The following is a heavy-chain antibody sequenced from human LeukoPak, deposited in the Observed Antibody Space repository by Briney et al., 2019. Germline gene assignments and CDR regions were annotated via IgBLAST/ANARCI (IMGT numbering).Heavy chain of an antibody. CDR2: INHSGST. Sequence: SETLSLTCAVYGGSFSGYYWSWIRQPPGKGLEWLGEINHSGSTNYNPSLKSRVTISVDTSKNQFSLKLSSVTAADTAVYYCARAMRYYYDSSGLYYWGQGTLVTVSS. V-gene: IGHV4-34*01. D-gene: IGHD3-22*01. CDR1: GGSFSGYY. CDR3: ARAMRYYYDSSGLYY. J-gene: IGHJ4*02.